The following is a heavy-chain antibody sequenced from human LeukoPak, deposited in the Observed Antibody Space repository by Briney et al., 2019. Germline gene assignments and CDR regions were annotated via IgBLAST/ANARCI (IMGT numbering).Heavy chain of an antibody. D-gene: IGHD6-13*01. V-gene: IGHV1-3*01. CDR2: INAGNGNT. J-gene: IGHJ4*02. CDR1: GYTFTGYY. Sequence: ASVNVSCKASGYTFTGYYMHWVRQAPGQRLEWMGWINAGNGNTKYSQKFQGRVTITRGTSASTAYMELSSLRSEDTAVYYCARDLHTAAAGSYWGQGTLVTVSS. CDR3: ARDLHTAAAGSY.